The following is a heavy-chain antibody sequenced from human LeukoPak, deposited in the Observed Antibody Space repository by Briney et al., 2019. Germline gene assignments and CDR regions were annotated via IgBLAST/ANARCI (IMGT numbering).Heavy chain of an antibody. D-gene: IGHD2/OR15-2a*01. CDR2: IYYSGST. CDR1: GGSISSGGYY. CDR3: ARDVAREYDS. J-gene: IGHJ4*02. Sequence: SETLSLTCTVSGGSISSGGYYWSWIRQHPGKGLEWIGYIYYSGSTYYNPSLKSRVTISVDTSKNQFSLKLSSVTAADTAVYYCARDVAREYDSWGQGTLVTVSS. V-gene: IGHV4-31*03.